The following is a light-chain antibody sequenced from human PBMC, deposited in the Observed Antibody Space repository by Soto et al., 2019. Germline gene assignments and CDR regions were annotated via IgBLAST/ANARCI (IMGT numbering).Light chain of an antibody. J-gene: IGLJ1*01. CDR1: SSDVGGYNY. Sequence: QSALTQPASVSGSPGQSITISCTGTSSDVGGYNYVSWYQHHPGKAPKLIIYDVSNRPSEVSNRFSGSKSGNTASLTISGLQAEDEADYYCSSYTISNTLVFGSGTKVTVL. CDR2: DVS. CDR3: SSYTISNTLV. V-gene: IGLV2-14*03.